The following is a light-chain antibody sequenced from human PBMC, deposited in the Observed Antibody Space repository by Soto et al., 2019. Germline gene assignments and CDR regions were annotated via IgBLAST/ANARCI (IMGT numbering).Light chain of an antibody. CDR1: QTISTN. CDR3: QQYNNWPPFMYT. Sequence: EILMTQSQPTLSLSPGERATLSCRDRQTISTNLAWYQQKTGQAPRLLIYDTSTRATGIPVRFSGSGSGTEFTLTISSLQSEDFAVYYCQQYNNWPPFMYTFGQGTTVEIK. V-gene: IGKV3-15*01. CDR2: DTS. J-gene: IGKJ2*01.